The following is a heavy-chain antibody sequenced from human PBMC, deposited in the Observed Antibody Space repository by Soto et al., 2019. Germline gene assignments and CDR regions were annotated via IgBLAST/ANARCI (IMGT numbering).Heavy chain of an antibody. CDR2: INAGNGNT. CDR3: ARGGLALMDV. CDR1: GYTFTSYA. V-gene: IGHV1-3*01. J-gene: IGHJ6*02. D-gene: IGHD3-16*01. Sequence: QVQVVQSGAEVKKPGASVKVSCKASGYTFTSYAMHWVRQAPGQRLEWMGWINAGNGNTKYSQKFQGRVTIIRDTSASTADMELSSLRSEDTAVYYCARGGLALMDVWGQGTTVTVSS.